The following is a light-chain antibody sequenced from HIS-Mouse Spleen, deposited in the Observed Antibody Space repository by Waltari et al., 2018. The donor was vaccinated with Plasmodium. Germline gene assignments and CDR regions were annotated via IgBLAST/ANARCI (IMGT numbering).Light chain of an antibody. CDR2: EDS. J-gene: IGLJ3*02. CDR3: YSTDSSGNHRV. Sequence: SYELTQPPSVSVSPGQTARTTCSGDALPTKYVNRYQQKSGQAPVLVIYEDSKRPPGIPERFSGSSSGTMATLTISGAQVEDEADYYCYSTDSSGNHRVFGGGTKLTVL. V-gene: IGLV3-10*01. CDR1: ALPTKY.